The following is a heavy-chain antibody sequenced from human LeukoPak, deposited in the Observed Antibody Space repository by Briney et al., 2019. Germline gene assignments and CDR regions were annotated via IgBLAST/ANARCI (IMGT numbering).Heavy chain of an antibody. V-gene: IGHV1-18*01. D-gene: IGHD3-10*01. CDR1: RYTFTNYG. Sequence: VASVTVSFTSSRYTFTNYGISWVRQAPGQGLEWIGFISVYYGGTNYAKKLAGRVNMTIDVSTGTAYMALRSLRSDVTAVYYCVWISMVHRGIGDYYGMDVWGQGTLVTVSS. CDR2: ISVYYGGT. CDR3: VWISMVHRGIGDYYGMDV. J-gene: IGHJ6*02.